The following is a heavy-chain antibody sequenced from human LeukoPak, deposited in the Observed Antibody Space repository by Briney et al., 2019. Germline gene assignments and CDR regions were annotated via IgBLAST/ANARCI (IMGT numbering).Heavy chain of an antibody. D-gene: IGHD3-22*01. CDR3: ASPRRDYYDSSGYPLGY. J-gene: IGHJ4*02. CDR2: IIPIFGTA. CDR1: GGTFSGYA. V-gene: IGHV1-69*13. Sequence: SVKVSCKASGGTFSGYAISWVRQAPGQGLEWMGGIIPIFGTANYAQKFQGRVTITADESTSTAYMELSSLRSEDTAVYYCASPRRDYYDSSGYPLGYWGQGTLVTVSS.